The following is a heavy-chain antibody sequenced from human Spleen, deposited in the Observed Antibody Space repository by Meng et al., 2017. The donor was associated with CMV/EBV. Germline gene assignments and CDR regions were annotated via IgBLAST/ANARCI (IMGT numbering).Heavy chain of an antibody. J-gene: IGHJ4*02. D-gene: IGHD2-2*02. CDR3: ARDLGCSSVTCHTDY. Sequence: GDSVSGGSHYWSWIPRPPGKGLDWIGYIYYGGSTKYNPSLKRRATISLATSKNQFSLNLISVTAADTAVYYCARDLGCSSVTCHTDYWGQGTLVTVSS. CDR2: IYYGGST. V-gene: IGHV4-61*01. CDR1: GDSVSGGSHY.